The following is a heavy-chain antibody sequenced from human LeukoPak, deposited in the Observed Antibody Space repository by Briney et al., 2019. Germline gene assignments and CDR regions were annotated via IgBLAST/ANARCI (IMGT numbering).Heavy chain of an antibody. J-gene: IGHJ4*02. Sequence: SETLSLTCTVSGGSISSGGYYWSWIRQPPGKGLEWIGYIYHSGSTYYNPSLKSRVTISVDRSKNQFSLKLSSVTAEDTAMYYCARDWGIQQWPPSYFDYWGQGTLVTVSS. D-gene: IGHD5-18*01. V-gene: IGHV4-30-2*01. CDR3: ARDWGIQQWPPSYFDY. CDR2: IYHSGST. CDR1: GGSISSGGYY.